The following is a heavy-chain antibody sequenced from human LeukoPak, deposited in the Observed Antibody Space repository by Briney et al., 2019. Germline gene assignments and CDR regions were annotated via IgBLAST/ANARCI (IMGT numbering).Heavy chain of an antibody. Sequence: SETLSLTCTVSGGSISSGGYYWSWIRQHPGKGLEWIGYICYSGSTYYNPSLKSRVTISVDTSKNQFSLKLSSVTAADTAVYYCASGLRFLEWLPLPYGMDVWGQGTTVTVSS. J-gene: IGHJ6*02. CDR1: GGSISSGGYY. CDR3: ASGLRFLEWLPLPYGMDV. V-gene: IGHV4-31*03. CDR2: ICYSGST. D-gene: IGHD3-3*01.